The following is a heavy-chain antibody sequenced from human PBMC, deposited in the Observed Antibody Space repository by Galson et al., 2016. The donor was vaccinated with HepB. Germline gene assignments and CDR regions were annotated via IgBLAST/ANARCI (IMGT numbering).Heavy chain of an antibody. CDR2: DSMDGRRK. V-gene: IGHV3-30*03. CDR3: ARRHEYCPPVGCSVDY. CDR1: GFTFTSYA. Sequence: SLRLSCAASGFTFTSYAMSWVRRAPGKGLEWVAADSMDGRRKWYAESVKGRFTISRDNFNNMLFLQMSSLRPDDTAVYFCARRHEYCPPVGCSVDYWGQGTLVSVSS. J-gene: IGHJ4*02. D-gene: IGHD2/OR15-2a*01.